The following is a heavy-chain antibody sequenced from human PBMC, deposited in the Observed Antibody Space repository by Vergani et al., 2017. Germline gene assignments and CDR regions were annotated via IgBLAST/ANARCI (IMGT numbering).Heavy chain of an antibody. J-gene: IGHJ4*02. CDR2: IYYSGST. V-gene: IGHV4-39*07. CDR3: ARNAGLWTLLIDY. D-gene: IGHD4/OR15-4a*01. Sequence: QLQLQESGPGLVKPSETLSLTCTVSGGSISSSSYYWGWIRQPPGKGLEWIGSIYYSGSTNYNPSLKSRVTISVDTSKNQFSLKLSSVTAADTAVYYCARNAGLWTLLIDYWGQGTLVTVSS. CDR1: GGSISSSSYY.